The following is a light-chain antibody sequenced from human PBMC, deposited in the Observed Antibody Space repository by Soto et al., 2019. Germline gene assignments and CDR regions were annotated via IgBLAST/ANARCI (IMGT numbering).Light chain of an antibody. CDR2: EVN. CDR3: TSYAGGNNV. V-gene: IGLV2-8*01. Sequence: QSVLTQPPSASGSPGQSVTISCTGTSSDVGGYNYVSWYQQHPGKVPKLMVYEVNKRPSGGPDRFSGSKSGNTASLTVSGLQAEDEADYYCTSYAGGNNVFGTGTKVTVL. J-gene: IGLJ1*01. CDR1: SSDVGGYNY.